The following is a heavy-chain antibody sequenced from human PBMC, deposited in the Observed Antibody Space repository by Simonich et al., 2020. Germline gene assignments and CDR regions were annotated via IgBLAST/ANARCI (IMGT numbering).Heavy chain of an antibody. V-gene: IGHV4-38-2*01. CDR1: GYSIISGYY. Sequence: QVQLQESGPGLVKPSETLSLTCAVSGYSIISGYYWGWIRQPPGKGMEWMGSIYHRGDTYDNPSLKSRVTISVDTSKNQFSLKLSAVTAADTAVYYCRGYCSNTSCYDYWGQGTLVTVSS. J-gene: IGHJ4*02. D-gene: IGHD2-2*01. CDR2: IYHRGDT. CDR3: RGYCSNTSCYDY.